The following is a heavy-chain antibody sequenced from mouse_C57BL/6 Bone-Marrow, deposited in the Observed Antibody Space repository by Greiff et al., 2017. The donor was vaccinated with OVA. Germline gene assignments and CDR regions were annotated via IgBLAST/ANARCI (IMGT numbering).Heavy chain of an antibody. J-gene: IGHJ4*01. Sequence: VQLQQPGAELVKPGASVKMSCKASGYTFTSYWITWVKQRPGQGLEWIGDIYPGSGSTNYNEKFKSKATLTVDKSSSTAYMQLSSLTSEDSAVYYCAHTGRYSAMDYWGQGTAVTVSS. V-gene: IGHV1-55*01. D-gene: IGHD1-1*01. CDR2: IYPGSGST. CDR1: GYTFTSYW. CDR3: AHTGRYSAMDY.